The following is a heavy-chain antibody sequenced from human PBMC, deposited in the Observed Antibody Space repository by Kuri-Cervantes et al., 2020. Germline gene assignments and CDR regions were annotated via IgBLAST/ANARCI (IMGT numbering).Heavy chain of an antibody. CDR2: IYYSGST. CDR3: ARLIVGATDYAYYFDY. V-gene: IGHV4-39*01. CDR1: GGSISSSSYY. J-gene: IGHJ4*02. D-gene: IGHD1-26*01. Sequence: GSLRLSCTISGGSISSSSYYWGWIRQPPGKGLEWIGSIYYSGSTYYNPSLKSRVTISVDTSKNQFSLKLSSVTAADTAVYYCARLIVGATDYAYYFDYWGQGTLVTVSS.